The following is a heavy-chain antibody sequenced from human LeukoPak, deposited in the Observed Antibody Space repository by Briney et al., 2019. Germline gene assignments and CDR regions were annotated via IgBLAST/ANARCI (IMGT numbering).Heavy chain of an antibody. CDR1: GFTFSSYA. Sequence: GGSLRLSCAASGFTFSSYAMSWVRQAPGKGLEWVSAISGSGGSAYYADSVKGRFTISRDNSKNTLYLQMNSLRAEDTAVYYCAKSESWDTAMVTGYWGQGTLVTVSS. D-gene: IGHD5-18*01. V-gene: IGHV3-23*01. CDR3: AKSESWDTAMVTGY. CDR2: ISGSGGSA. J-gene: IGHJ4*02.